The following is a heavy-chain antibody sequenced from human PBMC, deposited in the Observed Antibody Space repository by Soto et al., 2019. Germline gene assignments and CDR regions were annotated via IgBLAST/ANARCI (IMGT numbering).Heavy chain of an antibody. CDR3: AKAPGDCSGGSCYSGYYFVY. D-gene: IGHD2-15*01. Sequence: QVQLVESGGGVVQPGRSLRLSCAASGFTFSSYGMHWVRQAPGKGLEWVAVISYDGSNKYYADSVKGRFTISRDNSKNTLYLQMNSLRAEATTVYYCAKAPGDCSGGSCYSGYYFVYWGQGTLVTVSS. CDR1: GFTFSSYG. J-gene: IGHJ4*02. V-gene: IGHV3-30*18. CDR2: ISYDGSNK.